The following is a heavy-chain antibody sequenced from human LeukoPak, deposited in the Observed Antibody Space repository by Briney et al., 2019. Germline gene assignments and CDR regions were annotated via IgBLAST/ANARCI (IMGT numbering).Heavy chain of an antibody. Sequence: SETLSLTCAVYGGSFSGYYWSWIRQPPGKGLEWIGEINHSESTNYNPSLKSRVTISVDTSKNQFSLKLSSVTAADTAVYYCARVRGYVVAVDYWGQGTLVTVSS. D-gene: IGHD2-15*01. CDR3: ARVRGYVVAVDY. CDR1: GGSFSGYY. CDR2: INHSEST. V-gene: IGHV4-34*01. J-gene: IGHJ4*02.